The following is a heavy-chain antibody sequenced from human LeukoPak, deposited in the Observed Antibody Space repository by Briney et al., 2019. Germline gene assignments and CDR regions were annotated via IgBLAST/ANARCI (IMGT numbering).Heavy chain of an antibody. CDR3: AHRDYDILTGYYKNNWFDP. D-gene: IGHD3-9*01. Sequence: SGPTLVKPTQTLTLTCTFSGSSLSTSGVGVGWIRQPPGKALEWLALIYWDDDKRYSPSLKSRLTITKDTSKNQVVLTMTDMDPVDTATYYCAHRDYDILTGYYKNNWFDPWGQGTLVTVSS. V-gene: IGHV2-5*02. CDR2: IYWDDDK. J-gene: IGHJ5*02. CDR1: GSSLSTSGVG.